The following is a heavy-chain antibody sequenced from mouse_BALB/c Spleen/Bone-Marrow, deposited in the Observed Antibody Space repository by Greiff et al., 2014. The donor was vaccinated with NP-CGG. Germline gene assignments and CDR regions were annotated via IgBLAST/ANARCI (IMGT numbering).Heavy chain of an antibody. CDR1: GYTFSSYW. CDR2: ILPGSGTT. CDR3: ARDYRYDYAMDY. V-gene: IGHV1-9*01. Sequence: VQVVESGAELMKPRASVKISCKATGYTFSSYWIEWVKQRPGHGLEWIGEILPGSGTTNYNEKFKGKAKFTADTSSNTAYMQFSSLTSEDSAVYYCARDYRYDYAMDYWGQGTSVTVSS. D-gene: IGHD2-14*01. J-gene: IGHJ4*01.